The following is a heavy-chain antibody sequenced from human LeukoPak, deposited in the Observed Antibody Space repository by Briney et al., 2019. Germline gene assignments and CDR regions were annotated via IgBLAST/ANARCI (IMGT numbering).Heavy chain of an antibody. CDR3: GAVVTFEYYFDY. Sequence: SETLSLTCAVYGGSSSGYYWSWIRQPPGKGLEWIGEINHSGSTNYNPSLKSRVTISVDTSKNQFSLKLSSVTAADTAVYYCGAVVTFEYYFDYWGQGTLVTVSS. V-gene: IGHV4-34*01. CDR1: GGSSSGYY. J-gene: IGHJ4*02. D-gene: IGHD4-23*01. CDR2: INHSGST.